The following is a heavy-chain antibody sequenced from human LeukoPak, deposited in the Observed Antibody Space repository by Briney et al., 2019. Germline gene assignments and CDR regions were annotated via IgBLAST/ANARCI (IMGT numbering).Heavy chain of an antibody. J-gene: IGHJ6*03. CDR2: IYSGGST. Sequence: RAGGSLRLSCAASGFTFSSYGMSWVRQAPGKGLEWVSVIYSGGSTYYADSVKGRFTISRDNSKNTLYLQMNSLRAEDTAVYYCARARSESPGTVIYYYYYMDVWGKGTTVTISS. CDR1: GFTFSSYG. V-gene: IGHV3-66*01. D-gene: IGHD1-14*01. CDR3: ARARSESPGTVIYYYYYMDV.